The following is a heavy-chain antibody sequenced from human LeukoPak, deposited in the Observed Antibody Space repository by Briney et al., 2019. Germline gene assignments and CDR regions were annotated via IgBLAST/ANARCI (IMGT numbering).Heavy chain of an antibody. D-gene: IGHD4-23*01. V-gene: IGHV3-23*01. Sequence: GGSLRLSCAASGFTFSSSAMSWVRQAPGKGPEWVSTISGSGGTTYYADSVKGRFTISRDNSKNTLYLQMNSLRAEVTAVYYCAKSLDYGVNSDAFDIWGQGTMVTVSS. J-gene: IGHJ3*02. CDR2: ISGSGGTT. CDR1: GFTFSSSA. CDR3: AKSLDYGVNSDAFDI.